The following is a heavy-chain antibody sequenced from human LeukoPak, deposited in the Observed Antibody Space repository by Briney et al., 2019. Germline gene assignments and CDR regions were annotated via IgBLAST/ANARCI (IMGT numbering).Heavy chain of an antibody. CDR3: ARERRASGSYYLDY. CDR1: GFSFSIYW. Sequence: PGGSLRLSCAASGFSFSIYWMSWIRQTPGKGLEYVANIESNGGDKYYVDSVKGRFTISRDNAKNSLYLQMNSLRAEDTAVYYCARERRASGSYYLDYWGQGTLVTVSS. D-gene: IGHD1-26*01. J-gene: IGHJ4*02. CDR2: IESNGGDK. V-gene: IGHV3-7*01.